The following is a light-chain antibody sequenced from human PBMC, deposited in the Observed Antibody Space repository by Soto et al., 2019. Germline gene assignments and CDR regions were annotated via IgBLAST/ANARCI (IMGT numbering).Light chain of an antibody. Sequence: DIQMTQSPSSLSASVGDRVTITCRASQSISSHLNWFQQKPGKAPKLLIYAASSLQTGVPSTFSGTGSGTDFTLTISSLQPEDFATYFCQQSNTPPWTFGQGTKVEVK. CDR1: QSISSH. CDR2: AAS. CDR3: QQSNTPPWT. V-gene: IGKV1-39*01. J-gene: IGKJ1*01.